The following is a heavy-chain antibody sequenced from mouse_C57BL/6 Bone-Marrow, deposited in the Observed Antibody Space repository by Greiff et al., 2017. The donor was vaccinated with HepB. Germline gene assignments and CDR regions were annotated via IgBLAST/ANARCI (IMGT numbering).Heavy chain of an antibody. D-gene: IGHD2-12*01. V-gene: IGHV7-1*01. CDR2: SRNKANDYTT. J-gene: IGHJ2*01. CDR3: ARDGYDGFDY. CDR1: GFTFSDFY. Sequence: EVQGVESGGGLVQSGRSLRLSCATSGFTFSDFYMEWVRQAPGKGLEWIAASRNKANDYTTEYSASVKGRFIVSRDTSQSILYLQMNALRAEDTAIYYCARDGYDGFDYWGQGTTLTVSS.